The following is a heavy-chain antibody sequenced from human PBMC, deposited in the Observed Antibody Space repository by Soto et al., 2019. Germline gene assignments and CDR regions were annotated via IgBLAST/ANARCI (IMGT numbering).Heavy chain of an antibody. V-gene: IGHV3-30*18. CDR1: GFTFSSYA. CDR2: ISYDGSNK. D-gene: IGHD1-26*01. J-gene: IGHJ4*02. CDR3: AKVSIVGATLNYFDC. Sequence: GGSLRLSCAASGFTFSSYAMSWVRQAPGKGLEWVAVISYDGSNKYYADSVKGRFTISRDNSENTVYLQMNSLRVADTAMYYCAKVSIVGATLNYFDCRGQGILVTVSS.